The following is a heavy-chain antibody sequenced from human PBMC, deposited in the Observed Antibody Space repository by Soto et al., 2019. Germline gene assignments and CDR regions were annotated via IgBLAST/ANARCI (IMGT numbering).Heavy chain of an antibody. CDR1: GYTFTGYY. CDR2: INPNSGGT. J-gene: IGHJ5*02. Sequence: ASLKVSCKASGYTFTGYYMHWVRQAPGQGLEWMGWINPNSGGTNYAQKFQGWVTMTRDTSISTAYMELSRLRSDDTAVYYCARAYLDYGDYVWFDPWGQGTLVTVSS. D-gene: IGHD4-17*01. V-gene: IGHV1-2*04. CDR3: ARAYLDYGDYVWFDP.